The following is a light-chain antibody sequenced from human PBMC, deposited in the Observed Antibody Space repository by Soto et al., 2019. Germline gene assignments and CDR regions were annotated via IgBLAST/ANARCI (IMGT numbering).Light chain of an antibody. CDR2: EVS. V-gene: IGLV2-14*01. CDR3: SSYTSSSTWV. CDR1: SSDVGGYNY. Sequence: QLVLTQPASVSGSPGQSITISCTGTSSDVGGYNYASWYQQHPGKAPKLMIYEVSNRPSGVSNRFSGSKSGNTTSLTISGLQAEDEADYYCSSYTSSSTWVFGTGTKLTVL. J-gene: IGLJ1*01.